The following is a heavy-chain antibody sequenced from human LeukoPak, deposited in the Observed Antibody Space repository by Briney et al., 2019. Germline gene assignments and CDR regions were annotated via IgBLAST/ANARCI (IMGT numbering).Heavy chain of an antibody. D-gene: IGHD2-2*01. J-gene: IGHJ4*02. V-gene: IGHV3-53*01. CDR1: GFTVSSND. CDR2: IYTGGKT. Sequence: GGSLRLSCAASGFTVSSNDMSWVRQAPGKGLEWVSIIYTGGKTYYADSVKGRFTISRDNSKNTVYLQMNSLRAEDTAVYYCARDLCTSTNRYGAFDYWGQGTLVTVSS. CDR3: ARDLCTSTNRYGAFDY.